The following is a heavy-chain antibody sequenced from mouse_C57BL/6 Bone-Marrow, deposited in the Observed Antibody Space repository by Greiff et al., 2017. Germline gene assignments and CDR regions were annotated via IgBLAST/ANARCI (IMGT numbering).Heavy chain of an antibody. V-gene: IGHV1-61*01. CDR3: ARVSYYYGGFAY. Sequence: VQLQQPGAELVRPGSSVKLSCKASGYTFTSYCMDWVKQRPGQGLEWIGNIYPSDSETNYNQKFKDKATLTVDKSSSTADMQLSSLTSEDSAVYYCARVSYYYGGFAYWGQGTLVTVSA. D-gene: IGHD1-1*02. CDR1: GYTFTSYC. CDR2: IYPSDSET. J-gene: IGHJ3*01.